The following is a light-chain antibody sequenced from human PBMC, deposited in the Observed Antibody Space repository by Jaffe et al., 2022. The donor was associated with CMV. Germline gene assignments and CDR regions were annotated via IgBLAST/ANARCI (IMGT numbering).Light chain of an antibody. J-gene: IGKJ2*01. CDR3: QHRYNWPPT. Sequence: EIVLTQSPATLSLSPGERATLSCRASQNIDNYLAWYQQKVGQAPRLLIYDASNRATAIPARFSGSGSGTDFTLTISSLEPEDVAVYYCQHRYNWPPTFGQGTKLEIK. CDR1: QNIDNY. CDR2: DAS. V-gene: IGKV3-11*01.